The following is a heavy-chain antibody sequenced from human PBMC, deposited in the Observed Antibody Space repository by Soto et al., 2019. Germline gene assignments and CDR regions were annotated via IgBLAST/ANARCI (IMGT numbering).Heavy chain of an antibody. Sequence: GGSLRLSCAASGFTFSSYSMNWVRQAPGKGLEWVSYISSSSSTIYYADSVKGRFTISRDNAKNSLYLQMNSLRDEDTAVYYCASELTTVTTFYYYYYGMDVWGQGTTVTVSS. CDR1: GFTFSSYS. D-gene: IGHD4-4*01. CDR3: ASELTTVTTFYYYYYGMDV. V-gene: IGHV3-48*02. CDR2: ISSSSSTI. J-gene: IGHJ6*02.